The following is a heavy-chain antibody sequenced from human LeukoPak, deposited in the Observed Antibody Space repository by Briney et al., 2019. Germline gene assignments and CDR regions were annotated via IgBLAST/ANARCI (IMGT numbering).Heavy chain of an antibody. CDR1: GGSLSGFY. CDR2: IYCSGST. CDR3: ARAPVSAVTATYYMDV. D-gene: IGHD2-21*02. V-gene: IGHV4-59*01. J-gene: IGHJ6*03. Sequence: SETLSLTCTVSGGSLSGFYWSWLRQPPGKGLEWIGYIYCSGSTNYNPSLKSRVTISVDTSKNQFSLKLSSVTAADTAVYYCARAPVSAVTATYYMDVWGKGTTVTVSS.